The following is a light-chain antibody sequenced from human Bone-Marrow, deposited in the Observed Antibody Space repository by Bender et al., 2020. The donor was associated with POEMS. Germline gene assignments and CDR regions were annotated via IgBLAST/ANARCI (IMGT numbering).Light chain of an antibody. J-gene: IGLJ3*02. V-gene: IGLV2-23*02. CDR1: SSDVGSYNV. CDR3: STYVDSDVV. CDR2: EVS. Sequence: QSALTQPASVSGSPGQSITISCTGTSSDVGSYNVVSWYRQHPGKAPKLMIYEVSKRPSGASNRFSGSKSGNTASLTISGLQAEDEAAYYCSTYVDSDVVFGGGTTLSVL.